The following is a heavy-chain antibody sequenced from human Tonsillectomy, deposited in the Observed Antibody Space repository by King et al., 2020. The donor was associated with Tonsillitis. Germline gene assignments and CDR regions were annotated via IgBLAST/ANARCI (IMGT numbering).Heavy chain of an antibody. D-gene: IGHD3-22*01. J-gene: IGHJ4*02. CDR2: IYWDDDN. V-gene: IGHV2-5*02. Sequence: TLKESGPTLVKPTQTLTLTCTFSGFSLSTSGVGVGWIRQPPGKALEWLALIYWDDDNRYSPSLKSRLTITKATPKNQVVLTMTNMDPVDTATYYCAHRRSDSSGYYFRFDYWGQGTLVTVSS. CDR1: GFSLSTSGVG. CDR3: AHRRSDSSGYYFRFDY.